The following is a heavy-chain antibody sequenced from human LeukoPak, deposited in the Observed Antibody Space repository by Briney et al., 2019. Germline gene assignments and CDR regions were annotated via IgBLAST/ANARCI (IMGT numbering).Heavy chain of an antibody. Sequence: SETLSLTCTVSGGSFSSYYWSWIRQPAGKGLEWIGRIYTSGSTNYNPSLKSRVTMSVDTSKNQFSLKLSSVTAADTAVYYCARDPRSGKYAAWFDPWGQGTLVTVSS. V-gene: IGHV4-4*07. CDR3: ARDPRSGKYAAWFDP. J-gene: IGHJ5*02. CDR1: GGSFSSYY. D-gene: IGHD5-12*01. CDR2: IYTSGST.